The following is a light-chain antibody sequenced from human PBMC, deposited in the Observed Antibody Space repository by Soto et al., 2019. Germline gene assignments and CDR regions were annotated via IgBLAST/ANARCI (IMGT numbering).Light chain of an antibody. CDR1: QSINNRY. V-gene: IGKV3-20*01. CDR2: AAS. CDR3: QQFGSSPRFT. Sequence: EIVLTQSPGTLSLSPGERATLSCRASQSINNRYLAWYQQKPGQAPRLLIYAASSRATGIPDRFSGSGSGTAFTLTISRLEPEDFAVYYCQQFGSSPRFTFGPGTKVDIK. J-gene: IGKJ3*01.